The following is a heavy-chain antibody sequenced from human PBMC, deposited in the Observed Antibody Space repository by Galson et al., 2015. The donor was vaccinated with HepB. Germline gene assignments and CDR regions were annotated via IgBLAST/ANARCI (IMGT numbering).Heavy chain of an antibody. CDR3: ARMWSIVVVVAATQGPLDY. J-gene: IGHJ4*02. D-gene: IGHD2-15*01. CDR1: GYTFTSYY. V-gene: IGHV1-46*03. Sequence: SCKASGYTFTSYYMHWVRQAPGQGLEWMGIINPSGGSTSYAQKFQGRVTMTRDTSTSTVYMELSSLRSEDTAVYYCARMWSIVVVVAATQGPLDYWGQGTLVTVSS. CDR2: INPSGGST.